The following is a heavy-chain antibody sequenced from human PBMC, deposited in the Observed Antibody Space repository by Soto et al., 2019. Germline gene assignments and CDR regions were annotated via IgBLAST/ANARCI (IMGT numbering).Heavy chain of an antibody. CDR1: GFTFSSYG. V-gene: IGHV3-33*01. CDR2: IWYDGSNK. Sequence: VQLVESGGGVVQPGRSLRLSCAASGFTFSSYGMHWVRQAPGKGLEWVAVIWYDGSNKYYADSVKGRFTISRDNSKNTLYLQMNSLRAEDTAVYYCARGHETTVTTFLFDYWGQGTLVTVSS. D-gene: IGHD4-17*01. CDR3: ARGHETTVTTFLFDY. J-gene: IGHJ4*02.